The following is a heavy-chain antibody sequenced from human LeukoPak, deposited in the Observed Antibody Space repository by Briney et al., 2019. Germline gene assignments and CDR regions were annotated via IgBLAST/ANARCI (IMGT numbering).Heavy chain of an antibody. D-gene: IGHD6-13*01. J-gene: IGHJ4*02. CDR2: INPSGGST. CDR1: GYTFTSYY. V-gene: IGHV1-46*01. Sequence: VSVKVSCKASGYTFTSYYMNWVRQAPGQGLEWMGIINPSGGSTSYAQKFQGRVTMTRDTSTSTVYMELSSLRSEDTAVYYCARADRRRPPYSSSWYSENIFDYWGQGTLVTVSS. CDR3: ARADRRRPPYSSSWYSENIFDY.